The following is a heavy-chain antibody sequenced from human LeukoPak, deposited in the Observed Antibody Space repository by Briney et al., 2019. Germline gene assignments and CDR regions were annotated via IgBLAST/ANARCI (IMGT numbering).Heavy chain of an antibody. CDR3: ARAQVPAAIFGAFDI. CDR2: ISSSSYI. D-gene: IGHD2-2*02. CDR1: GFTFSSYS. J-gene: IGHJ3*02. Sequence: GGSLRLSCAASGFTFSSYSMNWVRQAPGKGLEWVSSISSSSYIYYADSVKGRFTISRDNAKNSLYLQMNSLRAEDTAVYYCARAQVPAAIFGAFDIWGQGTMVTVSS. V-gene: IGHV3-21*01.